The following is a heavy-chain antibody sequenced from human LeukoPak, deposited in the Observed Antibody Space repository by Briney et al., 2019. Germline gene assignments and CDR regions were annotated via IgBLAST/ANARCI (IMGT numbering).Heavy chain of an antibody. CDR1: GYSFTNYW. V-gene: IGHV5-51*01. Sequence: GESLKISCKGSGYSFTNYWIGWVRQMPGKGLEWMGIIYPNDSDTRYSPSFQGQVTISADKSISTAYLQWSSLKASDTAMYYCARLPTYYDSSGYPPVYFDYWGQGTLVTVSS. D-gene: IGHD3-22*01. J-gene: IGHJ4*02. CDR3: ARLPTYYDSSGYPPVYFDY. CDR2: IYPNDSDT.